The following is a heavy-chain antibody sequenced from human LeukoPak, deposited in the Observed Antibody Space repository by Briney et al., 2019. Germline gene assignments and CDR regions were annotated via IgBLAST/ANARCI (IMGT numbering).Heavy chain of an antibody. Sequence: PETLSLTRTVSGGSISSYYWSWIRQPAGKGLEWIGRIYTSGSTNYNPSLKSRVTMSVDTSKNQFSLKLSSVTAADTAVYYCAVGYCSGGSCYGVDYWGQGTLVTVSS. V-gene: IGHV4-4*07. CDR1: GGSISSYY. D-gene: IGHD2-15*01. CDR3: AVGYCSGGSCYGVDY. J-gene: IGHJ4*02. CDR2: IYTSGST.